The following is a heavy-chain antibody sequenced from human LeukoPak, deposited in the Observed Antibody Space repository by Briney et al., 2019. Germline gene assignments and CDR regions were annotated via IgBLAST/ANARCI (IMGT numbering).Heavy chain of an antibody. CDR2: MSYHGSNK. V-gene: IGHV3-30*15. J-gene: IGHJ4*02. D-gene: IGHD1-26*01. Sequence: GGSLRLSCATSGCTFSSFGIHWVRQAPGKGLEWVAYMSYHGSNKFYADSVKGRFTISRDNSRNTLSLLMSSLRPEDTALYYCVRDKSNSGSYLDFWGQGTLVTVSS. CDR3: VRDKSNSGSYLDF. CDR1: GCTFSSFG.